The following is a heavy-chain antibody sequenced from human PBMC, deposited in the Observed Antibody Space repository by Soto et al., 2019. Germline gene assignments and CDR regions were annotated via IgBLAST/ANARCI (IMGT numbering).Heavy chain of an antibody. CDR1: GFTFSSYS. CDR3: ARFIGYSAARYYYYYYYMDV. V-gene: IGHV3-21*01. J-gene: IGHJ6*03. D-gene: IGHD3-16*02. Sequence: EVQLVESGGGLVKPGGSLRLSCAASGFTFSSYSMNWVRQAPGKGLEWVSSISSSSSYIYYADSVKGRFTISRDNAKNSRYLQMNSLRAEDTAVYYCARFIGYSAARYYYYYYYMDVWGKGTTVTVSS. CDR2: ISSSSSYI.